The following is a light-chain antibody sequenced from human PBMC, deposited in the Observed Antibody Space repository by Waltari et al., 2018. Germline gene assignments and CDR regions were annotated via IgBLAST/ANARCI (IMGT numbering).Light chain of an antibody. CDR3: QQYDNGPQT. J-gene: IGKJ1*01. CDR2: GAS. CDR1: QSVSSN. Sequence: EIVMTQSPATLSVSPGERATLSCRASQSVSSNLAWYQQQPGQDPRLLHYGASARATGIPASFIGSGSGTEFTLTISSLQSEDFAVYYCQQYDNGPQTFGQGTKVESK. V-gene: IGKV3-15*01.